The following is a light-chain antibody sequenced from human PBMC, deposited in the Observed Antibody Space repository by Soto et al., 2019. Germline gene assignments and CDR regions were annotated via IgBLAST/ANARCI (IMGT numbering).Light chain of an antibody. CDR2: AAS. Sequence: DIQMTQSPSSLSASLGGRVTITCRANQDINSYLIWYQHKLGQAPKLLIHAASTLASGVPSRFSGSESGTDFTLTISGLEHEDSATYYCQQSYKTPWTFGQGTKVDIK. J-gene: IGKJ1*01. V-gene: IGKV1-39*01. CDR3: QQSYKTPWT. CDR1: QDINSY.